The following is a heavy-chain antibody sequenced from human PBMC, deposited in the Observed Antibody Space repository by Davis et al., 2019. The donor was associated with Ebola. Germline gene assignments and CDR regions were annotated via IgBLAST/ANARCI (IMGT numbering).Heavy chain of an antibody. CDR2: ISASEGHT. V-gene: IGHV3-23*01. CDR1: GFPFSNYY. D-gene: IGHD2-15*01. Sequence: ESLKISCAASGFPFSNYYMTWVRQVPGKGLEWVSTISASEGHTHYSDSVKGRFTISRDNSKDTLYLQMNSLRAEDTATYYCARYCHYPDCSYFDCWGQGTMVAVPS. CDR3: ARYCHYPDCSYFDC. J-gene: IGHJ4*02.